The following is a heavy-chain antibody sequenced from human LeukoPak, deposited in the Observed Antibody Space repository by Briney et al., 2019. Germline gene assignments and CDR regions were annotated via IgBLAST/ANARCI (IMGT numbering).Heavy chain of an antibody. J-gene: IGHJ4*02. D-gene: IGHD5-24*01. CDR1: GFTFSTYA. CDR2: IVGGADTT. Sequence: PGGSLRLSCAASGFTFSTYAVNWVRQAPGKGLEWVSAIVGGADTTCYADSVKGRFTISRDNSKNTLYLQMNSLRAEDTAVYYCARELDGYNWGDYWGQGTLVTVSS. CDR3: ARELDGYNWGDY. V-gene: IGHV3-23*01.